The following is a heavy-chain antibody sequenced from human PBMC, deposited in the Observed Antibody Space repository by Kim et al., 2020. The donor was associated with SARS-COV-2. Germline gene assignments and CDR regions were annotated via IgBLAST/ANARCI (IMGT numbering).Heavy chain of an antibody. Sequence: GGSLRLSCAASGFTFSSYGMHWVRQAPGKGLEWLAVIWYDGNNKYYADSVKGRFTISRDNSKNTLYLQMNSLRAEDTAVYYCAKPGGVAVAGNDAFTIWGQGAMVTVSS. CDR2: IWYDGNNK. J-gene: IGHJ3*02. CDR3: AKPGGVAVAGNDAFTI. D-gene: IGHD6-19*01. V-gene: IGHV3-33*06. CDR1: GFTFSSYG.